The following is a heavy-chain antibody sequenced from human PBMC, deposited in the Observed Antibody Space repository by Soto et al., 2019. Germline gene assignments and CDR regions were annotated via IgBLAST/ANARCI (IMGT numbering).Heavy chain of an antibody. Sequence: PSETLSLTCTASGGSISSSSYYWGWIRQPPGKGLEWIGSIYYSGSTYYNPSLKSRVTISVDTSKNQFSLKLSSVTAADTAVYYCARGIVVVTAIQDAFDIWGQGTMVTVSS. J-gene: IGHJ3*02. D-gene: IGHD2-21*02. CDR1: GGSISSSSYY. CDR2: IYYSGST. CDR3: ARGIVVVTAIQDAFDI. V-gene: IGHV4-39*01.